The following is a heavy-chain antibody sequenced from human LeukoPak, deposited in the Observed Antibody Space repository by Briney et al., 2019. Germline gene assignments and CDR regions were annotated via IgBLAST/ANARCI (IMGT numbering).Heavy chain of an antibody. D-gene: IGHD3-16*01. Sequence: GGSLRLSCTASEFTFDGYAMHWVRQAPGKGLEWVAFIHSDGSLKYYADSVEGRFTISRDSSKNTLFLQMNSLRPEDTAVYFCAKELNPQRPFDPWGQGTLVAVSS. V-gene: IGHV3-30*02. CDR2: IHSDGSLK. CDR3: AKELNPQRPFDP. J-gene: IGHJ5*02. CDR1: EFTFDGYA.